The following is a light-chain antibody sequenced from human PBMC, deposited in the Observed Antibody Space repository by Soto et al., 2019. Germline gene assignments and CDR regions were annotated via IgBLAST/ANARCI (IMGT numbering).Light chain of an antibody. J-gene: IGKJ4*01. Sequence: DIQMTQSPSTLSASVGDRVTITCRASQSISSWLAWYQQKPGKAPNLLIYKASSLESGVPSRFSGSGSGTEVTLTISSRQHAEFATNYCQQYNSYPLTFGGGTQVEIK. CDR3: QQYNSYPLT. CDR2: KAS. CDR1: QSISSW. V-gene: IGKV1-5*03.